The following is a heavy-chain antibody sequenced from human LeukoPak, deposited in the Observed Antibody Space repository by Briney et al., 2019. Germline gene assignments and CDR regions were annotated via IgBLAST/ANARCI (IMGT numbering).Heavy chain of an antibody. CDR3: AKDPRTAAAYYFDH. D-gene: IGHD6-13*01. CDR1: GFTFSSYA. V-gene: IGHV3-30*18. CDR2: ISRDGREK. Sequence: TGGSLRLSCVASGFTFSSYAMHWVPQAPGRGLEWVPVISRDGREKHHADSVKGRFTISRDNSKNTLYLQMDSLRAEDTAVYFCAKDPRTAAAYYFDHWGQGILVTVSS. J-gene: IGHJ4*02.